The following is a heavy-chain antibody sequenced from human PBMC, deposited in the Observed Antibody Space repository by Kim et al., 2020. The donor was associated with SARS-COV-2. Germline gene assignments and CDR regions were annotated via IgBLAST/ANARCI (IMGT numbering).Heavy chain of an antibody. CDR1: GFTFSSYA. V-gene: IGHV3-23*01. CDR3: AKDLLGVTMVRGVINGPDY. Sequence: GGSLRLSCAASGFTFSSYAMSWVRQAPGKGLEWVSAISGSGGSTYYADSVKGRFTISRDNSKNTLYLQMNSLRAEDTAVYYCAKDLLGVTMVRGVINGPDYWGQGTLVTVSS. J-gene: IGHJ4*02. CDR2: ISGSGGST. D-gene: IGHD3-10*01.